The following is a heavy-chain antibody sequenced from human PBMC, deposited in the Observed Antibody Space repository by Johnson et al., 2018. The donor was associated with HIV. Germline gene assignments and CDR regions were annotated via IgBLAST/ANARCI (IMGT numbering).Heavy chain of an antibody. Sequence: EVQLVESGGGLVQPGGSLRLSCAASGFTFSSYDIHWVRQATGKGLESVSPIGPAADTYYPGSVKGRFTVSRENAKNSLYLQMNSLRAGDTAVFYCARGVPFGVVRLGYRAFDIWGQGTMVTVSS. CDR1: GFTFSSYD. D-gene: IGHD3-3*01. V-gene: IGHV3-13*01. CDR3: ARGVPFGVVRLGYRAFDI. J-gene: IGHJ3*02. CDR2: IGPAADT.